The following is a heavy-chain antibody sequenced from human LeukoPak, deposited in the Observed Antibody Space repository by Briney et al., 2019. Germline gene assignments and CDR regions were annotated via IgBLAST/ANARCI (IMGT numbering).Heavy chain of an antibody. CDR1: GGSFSGYY. J-gene: IGHJ5*02. CDR3: ARGGGPKRRYCSGGSCYNNWFDP. V-gene: IGHV4-34*01. Sequence: SETLSLTCAVYGGSFSGYYWSWIRQPPGKGLEWSGEINHSGSTNSKPSLKSRVTISVDTSKNQFSLKLSSVTAADTAVYYCARGGGPKRRYCSGGSCYNNWFDPWGQGTLVTVSS. D-gene: IGHD2-15*01. CDR2: INHSGST.